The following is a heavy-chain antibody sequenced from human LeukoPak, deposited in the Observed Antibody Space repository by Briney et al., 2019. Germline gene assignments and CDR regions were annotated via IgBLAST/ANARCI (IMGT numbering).Heavy chain of an antibody. J-gene: IGHJ4*02. D-gene: IGHD2-21*02. V-gene: IGHV3-30*02. CDR3: VKDRGDLPPYFDY. CDR2: IRHDGTNK. CDR1: GFTFSV. Sequence: GSLRLSCAASGFTFSVMHWVRQAPGKGLEWVALIRHDGTNKNYADSVKGRFTISRDNSKKTLYLQMNSLRPEDTAVYYCVKDRGDLPPYFDYWGQGTLVTVSS.